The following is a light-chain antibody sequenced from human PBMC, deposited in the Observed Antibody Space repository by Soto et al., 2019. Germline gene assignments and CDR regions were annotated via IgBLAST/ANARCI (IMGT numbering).Light chain of an antibody. Sequence: QSVLTQPASVSGSPGQSITISCTGTSSDVGGYEYVSWYQQHPGKAPKRIIYDVSDRPSGVSNRFSGSKSGNTASLAISGPQAEDEADYYCSSYTTTTPLGVFGTGTKLTGL. CDR1: SSDVGGYEY. CDR2: DVS. V-gene: IGLV2-14*03. CDR3: SSYTTTTPLGV. J-gene: IGLJ1*01.